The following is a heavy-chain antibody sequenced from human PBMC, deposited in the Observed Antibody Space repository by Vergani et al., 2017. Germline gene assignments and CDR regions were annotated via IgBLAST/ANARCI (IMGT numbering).Heavy chain of an antibody. CDR3: ASAAGGSHLLGDY. D-gene: IGHD3-16*01. J-gene: IGHJ4*02. V-gene: IGHV1-3*01. Sequence: QVQLVQSGAEVKKPGASVKVSCKASGYTFTSYAMHWVRQATGQRLEWMGWINAGNGNTKYSQKFQGRVTITRETSASTAYMELSSLRSEDTAVYYCASAAGGSHLLGDYWGQGTLVTVSS. CDR2: INAGNGNT. CDR1: GYTFTSYA.